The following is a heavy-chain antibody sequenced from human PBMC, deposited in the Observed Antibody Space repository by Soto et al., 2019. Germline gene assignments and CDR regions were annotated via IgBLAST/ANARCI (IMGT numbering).Heavy chain of an antibody. CDR2: INPSGGST. D-gene: IGHD3-10*01. CDR1: GYTFTSYY. CDR3: ARDWPDYYGSGSCVF. V-gene: IGHV1-46*01. Sequence: ASVKVSCKASGYTFTSYYMHWVRQAPGQGLEWMGIINPSGGSTSYAQKFQGRVTMTRDTSTSTVYMELSSLRSEDTAVYYCARDWPDYYGSGSCVFWGQGTLVTVSS. J-gene: IGHJ4*02.